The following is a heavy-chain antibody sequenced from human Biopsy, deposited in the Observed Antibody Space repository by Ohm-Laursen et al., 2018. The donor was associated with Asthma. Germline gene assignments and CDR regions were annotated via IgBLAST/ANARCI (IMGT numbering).Heavy chain of an antibody. J-gene: IGHJ6*02. Sequence: SVKVSCKASGYTFNSAGITWVRQAPGQGLEWMGWISVYNGNTKVAQKLQDRVTMITDTSTSTAYMELRSLRSDDTAVYFCARAVDYSHYYGIDVWGQGTTITVS. CDR1: GYTFNSAG. D-gene: IGHD3-10*01. CDR3: ARAVDYSHYYGIDV. CDR2: ISVYNGNT. V-gene: IGHV1-18*01.